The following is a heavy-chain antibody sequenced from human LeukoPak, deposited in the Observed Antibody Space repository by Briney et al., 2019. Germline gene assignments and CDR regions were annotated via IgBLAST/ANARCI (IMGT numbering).Heavy chain of an antibody. Sequence: GGSLRLSCAASGFTFSSYSMNWVRQAPGKGLEWVSSISGNNNYIYYADSVKGRFTISRDNAKSSLYLQMNSLTADDTAIYYCATYRQVLLPFESWGQGTLVTVSS. D-gene: IGHD2-8*02. J-gene: IGHJ4*02. CDR3: ATYRQVLLPFES. V-gene: IGHV3-21*01. CDR2: ISGNNNYI. CDR1: GFTFSSYS.